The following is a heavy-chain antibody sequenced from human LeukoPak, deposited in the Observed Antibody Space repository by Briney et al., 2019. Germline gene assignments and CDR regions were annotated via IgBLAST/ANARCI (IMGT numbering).Heavy chain of an antibody. J-gene: IGHJ4*02. CDR3: ARRRYNWNAIDY. V-gene: IGHV3-11*01. CDR1: GFTFSDFY. Sequence: GSLRLSCAASGFTFSDFYMSWIRQAPGKGLEWVSYISSSGSTIYYADSVKGRFTISRDNAKNSLYLQMNSLRAEDTAVYYCARRRYNWNAIDYWGQGILVTVSS. D-gene: IGHD1-20*01. CDR2: ISSSGSTI.